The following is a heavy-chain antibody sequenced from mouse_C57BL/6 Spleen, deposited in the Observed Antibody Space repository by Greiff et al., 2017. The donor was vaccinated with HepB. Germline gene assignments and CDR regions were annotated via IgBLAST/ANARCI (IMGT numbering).Heavy chain of an antibody. Sequence: QVQLQQPGAELVKPGASVKMSCKASGYTFASYWITWVKQRPGQGLEWIGDIYPGSGSTNYNEKFKSKATLTVDTSSSTAYMQLSSLTSEDSAVYYCARKKLRYFDVWGTGTTVTVSS. CDR3: ARKKLRYFDV. CDR1: GYTFASYW. D-gene: IGHD2-1*01. J-gene: IGHJ1*03. CDR2: IYPGSGST. V-gene: IGHV1-55*01.